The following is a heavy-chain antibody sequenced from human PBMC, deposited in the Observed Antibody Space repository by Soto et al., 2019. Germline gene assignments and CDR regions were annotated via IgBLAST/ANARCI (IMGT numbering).Heavy chain of an antibody. CDR1: GGSISSYF. Sequence: PSETLSLTCTVSGGSISSYFWSCIRQPPGRGLEWIGYIYYSGSTNYNPSLKSRVTISIDTSKNQFSLKVSSVTAADTAVYYCARGVGFSGLHYYGMDGWGRVTMVTVAS. J-gene: IGHJ6*02. CDR2: IYYSGST. V-gene: IGHV4-59*01. D-gene: IGHD5-12*01. CDR3: ARGVGFSGLHYYGMDG.